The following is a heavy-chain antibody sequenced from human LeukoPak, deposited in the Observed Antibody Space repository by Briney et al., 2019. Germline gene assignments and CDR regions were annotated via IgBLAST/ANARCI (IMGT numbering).Heavy chain of an antibody. CDR2: ISWDGGST. CDR3: AKSGYSGYDDYYFDY. CDR1: GFTFDDYT. Sequence: GGSLRLSCAASGFTFDDYTMHWVRQAPGKGLEWVSLISWDGGSTYYADSVKGQFTISRDNSKNSLYLQMNSLRTEDTALYYCAKSGYSGYDDYYFDYWGQGTLVTVSS. J-gene: IGHJ4*02. V-gene: IGHV3-43*01. D-gene: IGHD5-12*01.